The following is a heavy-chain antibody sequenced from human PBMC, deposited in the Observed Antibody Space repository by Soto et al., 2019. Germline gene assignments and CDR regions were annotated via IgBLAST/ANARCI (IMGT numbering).Heavy chain of an antibody. V-gene: IGHV3-30*18. CDR1: GFTFSSYG. Sequence: GGSLRLSCAASGFTFSSYGMHWVRQAPGKGLEWVAVISYDGSNKYYADSVKGRFTISRDNSKNTLYLQMNSLRAEDTAVYYCAKDLYSSGTGFDPWGQGTLVTVSS. D-gene: IGHD6-19*01. CDR2: ISYDGSNK. J-gene: IGHJ5*02. CDR3: AKDLYSSGTGFDP.